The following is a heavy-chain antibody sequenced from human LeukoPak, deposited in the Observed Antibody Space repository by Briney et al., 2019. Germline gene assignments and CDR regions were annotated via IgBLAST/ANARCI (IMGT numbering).Heavy chain of an antibody. CDR2: IYYSGST. Sequence: PSETLSLTCTVSGGSISSYYWSWIRQPPGKGLEWIGYIYYSGSTNYNPSLKSRVTISVDTSKNQFSLKVSSVTAADTAVYYCARPLNSGWCSAFDIWGKGTRVTVSS. CDR3: ARPLNSGWCSAFDI. D-gene: IGHD6-19*01. J-gene: IGHJ3*02. CDR1: GGSISSYY. V-gene: IGHV4-59*01.